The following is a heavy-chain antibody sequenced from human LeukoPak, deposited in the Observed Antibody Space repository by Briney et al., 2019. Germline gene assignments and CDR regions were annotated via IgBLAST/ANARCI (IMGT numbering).Heavy chain of an antibody. V-gene: IGHV4-34*01. CDR1: GGSFSGYY. CDR2: INHSGST. J-gene: IGHJ4*02. CDR3: ASRRDGYNASDY. Sequence: SETLSLTCAVYGGSFSGYYWSWIRQPPGKGLEWIGEINHSGSTNYNPSLKSRVTISVDTSKNQFSLKLSSVTAADTAVYYCASRRDGYNASDYWGQGTLVTVSS. D-gene: IGHD5-24*01.